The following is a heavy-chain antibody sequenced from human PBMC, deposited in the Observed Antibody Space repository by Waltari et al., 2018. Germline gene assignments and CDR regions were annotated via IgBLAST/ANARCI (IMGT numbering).Heavy chain of an antibody. J-gene: IGHJ4*02. CDR1: GFTFSSYA. CDR3: AKEAYYYDSSGYFLHYYFDY. D-gene: IGHD3-22*01. CDR2: ISGSGGST. V-gene: IGHV3-23*01. Sequence: VQLLESGGGLVQPGGSLRLSCAAAGFTFSSYAMSWVRQAPGKGLEWVSAISGSGGSTYYADSVKGRFTISRDNSKNTLYLQMNSLRAEDTAVYYCAKEAYYYDSSGYFLHYYFDYWGQGTLVTVSS.